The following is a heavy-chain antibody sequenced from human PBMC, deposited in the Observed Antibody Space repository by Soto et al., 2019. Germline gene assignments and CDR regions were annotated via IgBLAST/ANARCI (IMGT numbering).Heavy chain of an antibody. V-gene: IGHV3-23*01. J-gene: IGHJ4*02. CDR3: AKYSSYWDEDY. CDR1: GFTFSSYA. Sequence: EVQLLESGGGLVQPGGSLRLSCAASGFTFSSYAMTWVRQAPGEGLQLVSSISGSGESTFHADSVKGRFTISRHNSKNTLTLQMNSLRAEDTAIYYCAKYSSYWDEDYWGQGTLVTVSS. D-gene: IGHD3-22*01. CDR2: ISGSGEST.